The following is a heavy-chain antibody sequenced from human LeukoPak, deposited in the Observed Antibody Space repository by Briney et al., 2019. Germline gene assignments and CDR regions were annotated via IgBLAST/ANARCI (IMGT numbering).Heavy chain of an antibody. J-gene: IGHJ4*02. CDR3: ARRTAMATYYFDY. CDR2: IYYSGST. V-gene: IGHV4-59*01. Sequence: SETPSLTCTVSGGSISSYYWSWIRQPPGKGLEWIGYIYYSGSTNYNPSLKSRVSISVDTSKNQFSLKLSSVTAADTAVYYCARRTAMATYYFDYWGQGTLVTVSS. D-gene: IGHD5-18*01. CDR1: GGSISSYY.